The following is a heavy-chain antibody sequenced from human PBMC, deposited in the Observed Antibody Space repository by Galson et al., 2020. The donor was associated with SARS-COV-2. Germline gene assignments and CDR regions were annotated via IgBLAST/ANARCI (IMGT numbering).Heavy chain of an antibody. Sequence: GGSLRLSCAASGFTFSDYYMSWIRQAPGKGLEWVSYISSSSSYTNYADSVKGRFTISRDNAKNLLYLQMNSLRAEDTAVYYCARDVEDTGYDPPHWFDPWGQGTLVTVSS. CDR1: GFTFSDYY. V-gene: IGHV3-11*06. D-gene: IGHD5-12*01. CDR2: ISSSSSYT. CDR3: ARDVEDTGYDPPHWFDP. J-gene: IGHJ5*02.